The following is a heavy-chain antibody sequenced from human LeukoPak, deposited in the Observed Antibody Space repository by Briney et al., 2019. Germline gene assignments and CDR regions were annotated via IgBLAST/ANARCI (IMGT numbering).Heavy chain of an antibody. J-gene: IGHJ4*02. V-gene: IGHV3-23*01. CDR3: AKGAEDFIYCSGGSCHGPGYFDY. CDR1: GFTFSSYA. CDR2: ISGSGGST. Sequence: GGSLRLSCAASGFTFSSYAMSWVRQAPGKGLEWVSAISGSGGSTYYADPVKGRFTISRDNYKNTLYLQMNSLRAADTAVYYCAKGAEDFIYCSGGSCHGPGYFDYWGQGTLVSVSS. D-gene: IGHD2-15*01.